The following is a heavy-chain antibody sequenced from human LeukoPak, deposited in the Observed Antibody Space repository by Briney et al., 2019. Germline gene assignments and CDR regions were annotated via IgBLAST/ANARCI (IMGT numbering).Heavy chain of an antibody. V-gene: IGHV4-38-2*02. J-gene: IGHJ4*02. CDR3: VREIDHSGGYNY. CDR1: GYSIGRGYY. D-gene: IGHD1-26*01. CDR2: IYHSGST. Sequence: PSETLSLTCTVSGYSIGRGYYWGWVRQSPGKGREGIGNIYHSGSTYYNPSLKSRVTISVDTSKNQFSLWLSSVTAADTAVYFCVREIDHSGGYNYWGQGTLVTVSS.